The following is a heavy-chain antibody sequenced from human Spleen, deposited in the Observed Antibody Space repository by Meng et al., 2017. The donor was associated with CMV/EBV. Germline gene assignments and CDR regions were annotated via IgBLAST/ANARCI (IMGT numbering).Heavy chain of an antibody. CDR1: GFTFSDYY. J-gene: IGHJ4*02. CDR3: ASDGKTVDF. D-gene: IGHD4-17*01. Sequence: GESLKISCAVSGFTFSDYYLSWMRQAPGKGLEWVAYISESGTSTYYADSVRGRFTISRDNAKNSLYLDMNSLRVEDTAVYYCASDGKTVDFWGQGTLVTVSS. V-gene: IGHV3-11*04. CDR2: ISESGTST.